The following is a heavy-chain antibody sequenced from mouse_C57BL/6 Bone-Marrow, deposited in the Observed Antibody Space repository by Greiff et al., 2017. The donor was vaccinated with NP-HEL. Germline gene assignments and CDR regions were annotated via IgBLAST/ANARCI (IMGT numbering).Heavy chain of an antibody. CDR2: ISYSGST. D-gene: IGHD1-1*01. V-gene: IGHV3-1*01. J-gene: IGHJ1*03. Sequence: EVQLQESGPGMVKPSQSLSLTCTVTGYSITSGYDWHWIRHFPGNKLEWMGYISYSGSTNYNPSLKSRISITHDTSKNHFFLKLNSVTTEDTATYYCAMAFWGYGSSYWYFDVWGTGTTVTVSS. CDR3: AMAFWGYGSSYWYFDV. CDR1: GYSITSGYD.